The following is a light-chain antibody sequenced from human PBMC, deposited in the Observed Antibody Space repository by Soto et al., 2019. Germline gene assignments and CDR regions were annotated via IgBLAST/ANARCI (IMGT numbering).Light chain of an antibody. CDR2: GVS. V-gene: IGLV2-14*01. CDR1: SSDFGSYNY. Sequence: QSVLTQPASVSGSPGQSITISCTGTSSDFGSYNYVSWYQQHPGKAPKLMIYGVSNRPSGVSNRFSGSKSGNTASLTISGLQAEDEADYYCSSYTSSSTNVLFGGGTKLTVL. CDR3: SSYTSSSTNVL. J-gene: IGLJ2*01.